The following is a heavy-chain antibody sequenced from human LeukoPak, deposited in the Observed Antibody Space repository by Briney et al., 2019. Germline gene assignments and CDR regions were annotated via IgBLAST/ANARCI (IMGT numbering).Heavy chain of an antibody. V-gene: IGHV3-53*01. D-gene: IGHD4-17*01. CDR2: IHSSGGT. J-gene: IGHJ5*02. CDR1: GFTVSNNY. CDR3: IVFGDSNH. Sequence: PGGSLRLSCAASGFTVSNNYMSWVRQAPGKGLEWVSAIHSSGGTYYADSVKGRFTISRDTSKNTLYLQINSLRVKDTAVYYCIVFGDSNHWGQGTLVTVSS.